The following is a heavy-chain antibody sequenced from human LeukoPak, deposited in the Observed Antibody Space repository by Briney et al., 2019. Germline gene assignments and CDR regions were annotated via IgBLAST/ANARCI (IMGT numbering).Heavy chain of an antibody. CDR3: ARGYCSGGSCYRETGWFDP. CDR1: GYTFTSYD. J-gene: IGHJ5*02. D-gene: IGHD2-15*01. V-gene: IGHV1-8*01. CDR2: MNPNSGNT. Sequence: GSVKVSCKASGYTFTSYDINWVRQATGQGLERMGWMNPNSGNTGYAQKFQGRVTMTRNTSISTAYMELSSLRSEDTAVYYCARGYCSGGSCYRETGWFDPWGQGTLVTVSS.